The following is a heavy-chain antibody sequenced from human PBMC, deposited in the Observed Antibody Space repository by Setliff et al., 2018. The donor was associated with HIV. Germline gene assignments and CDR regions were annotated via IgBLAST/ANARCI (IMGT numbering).Heavy chain of an antibody. CDR2: IHSNGNT. CDR1: GGSINYYC. Sequence: PSETLSLTCTVSGGSINYYCWNWIRQPAGKGLEWLGRIHSNGNTNFNPSLKSRINMSVDMSKNQVSMKLTSVTAADTALYYCARGVAAAGMLMDVWGKGTTVTVSS. V-gene: IGHV4-4*07. J-gene: IGHJ6*03. D-gene: IGHD6-13*01. CDR3: ARGVAAAGMLMDV.